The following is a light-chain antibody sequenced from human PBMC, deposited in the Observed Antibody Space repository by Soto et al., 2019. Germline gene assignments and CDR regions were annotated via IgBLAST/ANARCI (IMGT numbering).Light chain of an antibody. CDR2: TIS. Sequence: DIVMTQPLLSLPVTPGEPASISCRSSQSLLDSHDGNTYLDWYLQKPGQSPQLMIYTISYRASLVPDRFSGRGSGTDFTLKISRVEADDVGVYYCMQRRELPYTFGKGTKLEIK. CDR3: MQRRELPYT. J-gene: IGKJ2*01. V-gene: IGKV2-40*01. CDR1: QSLLDSHDGNTY.